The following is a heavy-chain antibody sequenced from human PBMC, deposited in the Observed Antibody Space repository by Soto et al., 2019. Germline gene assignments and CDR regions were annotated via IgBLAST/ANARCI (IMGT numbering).Heavy chain of an antibody. CDR1: DGSVNTGNYY. D-gene: IGHD3-16*01. CDR3: AREEKQLSRYGGDFDY. V-gene: IGHV4-61*01. J-gene: IGHJ4*02. Sequence: QVQLQESGPGLVKPSETLSLTCSVSDGSVNTGNYYWIWILQPPGKGLEWIGHIYYIGTTNYNPSLKSPVTLSVDTSQNQFSLKVTSVTAADTAVYFCAREEKQLSRYGGDFDYWGQGILVTVSS. CDR2: IYYIGTT.